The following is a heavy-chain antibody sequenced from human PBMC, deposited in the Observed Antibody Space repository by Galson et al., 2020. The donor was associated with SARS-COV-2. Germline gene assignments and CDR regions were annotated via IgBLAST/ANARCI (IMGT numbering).Heavy chain of an antibody. J-gene: IGHJ4*02. D-gene: IGHD4-17*01. CDR2: ISYDGSNK. Sequence: GESLKISCAASGFTFSSYGMHWVRQAPGKGLEWVAVISYDGSNKYYADSVKGRFTISRDNSKNTLYLQMNSLRAEDTAVYYCAKDGPHDYGDYGPFDYWGQGTLVTVSS. CDR3: AKDGPHDYGDYGPFDY. CDR1: GFTFSSYG. V-gene: IGHV3-30*18.